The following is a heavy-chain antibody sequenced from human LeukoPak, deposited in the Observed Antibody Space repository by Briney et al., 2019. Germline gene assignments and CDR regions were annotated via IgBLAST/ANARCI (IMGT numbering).Heavy chain of an antibody. V-gene: IGHV3-48*04. Sequence: QPGGSLRLSCAASGFTFSSYGMHWVRQAPGKGLEWVSYISSSGSTIYYADSVKGRFTISRDNAKNSLYLQMNSLRAEDTAVYYCARGGYDFWSGYYKSFDYWGQGTLVTVSS. CDR1: GFTFSSYG. D-gene: IGHD3-3*01. CDR2: ISSSGSTI. CDR3: ARGGYDFWSGYYKSFDY. J-gene: IGHJ4*02.